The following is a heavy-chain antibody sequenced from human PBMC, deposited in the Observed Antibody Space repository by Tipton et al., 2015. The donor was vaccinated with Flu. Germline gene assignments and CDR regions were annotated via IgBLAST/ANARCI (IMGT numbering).Heavy chain of an antibody. CDR3: ARLSYYDVDLKNFYFDY. V-gene: IGHV3-7*01. Sequence: SLRLSCAASGYTFSTYWMSWVRQAPGKGLEWVAHIKEDGSQIYYVDSVKGRFTISRDDSKNTVYLQMNSLRVEDTAVYYCARLSYYDVDLKNFYFDYWGQGALVTVSS. D-gene: IGHD3-10*02. CDR1: GYTFSTYW. J-gene: IGHJ4*02. CDR2: IKEDGSQI.